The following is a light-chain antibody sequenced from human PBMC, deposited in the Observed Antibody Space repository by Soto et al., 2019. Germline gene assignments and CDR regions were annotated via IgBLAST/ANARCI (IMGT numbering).Light chain of an antibody. CDR2: DAS. Sequence: EIVLTQSPGTLSLSPGERATLSCRASQSVSSSYLAWYQQKPGQAPRLLIYDASSRASGIPDRFSGSGSGTDFTLTISRLEREDFAVYYCQQYGRSFGPGTKVEIK. V-gene: IGKV3-20*01. CDR3: QQYGRS. CDR1: QSVSSSY. J-gene: IGKJ3*01.